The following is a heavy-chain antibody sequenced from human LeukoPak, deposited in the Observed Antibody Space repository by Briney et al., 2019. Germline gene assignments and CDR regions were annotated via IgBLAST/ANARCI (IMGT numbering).Heavy chain of an antibody. D-gene: IGHD5-24*01. J-gene: IGHJ4*02. CDR2: ISGSGGGT. CDR3: AKTGTEDGYNIYFDH. Sequence: HPGGSLRLSCAASGFTFSGYAMSWVRQAPGKGLEWVSLISGSGGGTYYADSVKGWFNIFRDNSKNTQDLQMNSLRAEDTAVYYCAKTGTEDGYNIYFDHWGQGTLVTVSS. V-gene: IGHV3-23*01. CDR1: GFTFSGYA.